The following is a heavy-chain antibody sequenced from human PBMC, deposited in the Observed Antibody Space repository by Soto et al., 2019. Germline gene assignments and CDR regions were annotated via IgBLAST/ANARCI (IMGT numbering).Heavy chain of an antibody. CDR1: GFTVSSYW. V-gene: IGHV3-7*03. Sequence: PGVSRRLSCAASGFTVSSYWMSWCRHAPGKGLEWVANIKQDGSEKYYVXSVKGRFTISRDNAKNSLYLQMNSLRADVTDVYYWARTYSSAFDIWGQGTMVTLSS. D-gene: IGHD5-12*01. CDR2: IKQDGSEK. J-gene: IGHJ3*02. CDR3: ARTYSSAFDI.